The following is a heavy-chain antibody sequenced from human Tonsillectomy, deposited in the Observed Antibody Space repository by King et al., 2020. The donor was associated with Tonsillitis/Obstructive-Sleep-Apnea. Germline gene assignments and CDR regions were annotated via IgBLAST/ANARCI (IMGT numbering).Heavy chain of an antibody. V-gene: IGHV4-39*07. D-gene: IGHD2-21*02. CDR3: ARHIVVVTSTPYYFDY. CDR2: IYYRGST. CDR1: GGSISSRSYY. J-gene: IGHJ4*02. Sequence: QLKESGPGLVKPSETLSLTCTVSGGSISSRSYYWGWIRQPPGKGLEWIGSIYYRGSTYYNPSLKSRVTISVDTSKNQFSLKVSSVTAADTAVYYCARHIVVVTSTPYYFDYWGQGTLVTVSS.